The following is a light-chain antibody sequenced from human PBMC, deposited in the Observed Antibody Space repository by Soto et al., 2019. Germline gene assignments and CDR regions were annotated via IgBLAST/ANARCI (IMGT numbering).Light chain of an antibody. CDR3: QQYNNWPPPLT. CDR2: VES. J-gene: IGKJ4*01. Sequence: EIVMTQSPATLSVSPGERATLSCRASQSVSSNLAWYQQKPGQAPRLLIYVESTRATGIPARFSGSGSGTEFTLTISSLQSEDFAVYYCQQYNNWPPPLTFGGGTKVEIK. CDR1: QSVSSN. V-gene: IGKV3-15*01.